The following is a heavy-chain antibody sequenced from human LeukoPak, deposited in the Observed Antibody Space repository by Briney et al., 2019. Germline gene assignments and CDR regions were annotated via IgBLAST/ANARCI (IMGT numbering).Heavy chain of an antibody. CDR2: INPSGGST. CDR3: AVGTAMVLGIDY. V-gene: IGHV1-46*01. D-gene: IGHD5-18*01. J-gene: IGHJ4*02. Sequence: ASVKVSRKASGYTFTSYYMHWVRQAPGQGLEWMGIINPSGGSTSYALKFQGRVTITADKSTSTAYMELSSLRSEDTAVYYCAVGTAMVLGIDYWGQGTLVTVSS. CDR1: GYTFTSYY.